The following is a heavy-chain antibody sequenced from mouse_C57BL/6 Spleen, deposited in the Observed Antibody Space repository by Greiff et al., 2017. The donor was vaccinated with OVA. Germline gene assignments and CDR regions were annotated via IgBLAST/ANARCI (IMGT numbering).Heavy chain of an antibody. J-gene: IGHJ2*01. CDR2: IDPSDSYT. D-gene: IGHD2-2*01. CDR3: ARYRVTTEEYFDY. V-gene: IGHV1-69*01. CDR1: GYTFTSYW. Sequence: VQLQQSGAELVMPGASVKLSCKASGYTFTSYWMHWVKQRPGQGLEWIGEIDPSDSYTNYNQKFKGKSTLTVDKSSSTAYMQLSSLTSEDSAVYYCARYRVTTEEYFDYWGQGTTLTVSS.